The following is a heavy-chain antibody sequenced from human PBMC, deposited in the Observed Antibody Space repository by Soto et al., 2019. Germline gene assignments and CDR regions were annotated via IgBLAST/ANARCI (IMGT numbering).Heavy chain of an antibody. D-gene: IGHD3-9*01. CDR3: ARGAGPSYYDILTGYYLLYYYMDV. V-gene: IGHV3-21*01. Sequence: GGSLRLSCAASGFTFSSYSMNWVRQAPGKGLEWVSSISSSSSYIYYADSVKGRFTISRDNAKNSLYLQMNSLRAEDTAVYYCARGAGPSYYDILTGYYLLYYYMDVWGKGTTVTVSS. CDR2: ISSSSSYI. CDR1: GFTFSSYS. J-gene: IGHJ6*03.